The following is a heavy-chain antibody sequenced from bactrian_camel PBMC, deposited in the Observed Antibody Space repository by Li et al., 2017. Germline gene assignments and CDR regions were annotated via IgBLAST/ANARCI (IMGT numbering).Heavy chain of an antibody. CDR3: AAEDQAPWDMGWICNYNS. Sequence: HVQLVESGGGSVQSGGSLRLSCAASGYSVSQGYMDWFRQAPGKGREGVATIDSNGVTKVADSVKARFTASKDNDKKTWYLRMNNLEPEDTALYTCAAEDQAPWDMGWICNYNSWGQGTQVTVS. J-gene: IGHJ4*01. V-gene: IGHV3S53*01. CDR2: IDSNGVT. D-gene: IGHD3*01. CDR1: GYSVSQGY.